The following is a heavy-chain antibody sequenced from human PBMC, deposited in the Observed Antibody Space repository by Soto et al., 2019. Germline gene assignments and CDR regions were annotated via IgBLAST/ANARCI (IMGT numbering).Heavy chain of an antibody. CDR2: ISSSTRHT. V-gene: IGHV3-11*05. D-gene: IGHD2-2*01. Sequence: QVQLVESGGGLVKPGGSLRLSCAVSGFTFSDYYMTWIRQAPGKGLEWVSYISSSTRHTNYADFVKGRFTISRDNAKNSLFLEMNILRAEDPAVYYCARGRGAAANYFDFWGQGTLVTVSS. J-gene: IGHJ4*02. CDR3: ARGRGAAANYFDF. CDR1: GFTFSDYY.